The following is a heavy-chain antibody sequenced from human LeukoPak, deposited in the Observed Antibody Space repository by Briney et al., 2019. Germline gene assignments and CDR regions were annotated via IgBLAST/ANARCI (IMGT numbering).Heavy chain of an antibody. CDR3: ARERGPYCSGGSCHDY. J-gene: IGHJ4*02. CDR2: INHSGST. Sequence: NPSETLSLTCAVYGGSSSGYYWSWIRQPPGKGLEWIGEINHSGSTNYNPSLKSRVTISVDTSKNQFSLKLSSVTAADTAVYYCARERGPYCSGGSCHDYWGQGTLVTVSS. D-gene: IGHD2-15*01. CDR1: GGSSSGYY. V-gene: IGHV4-34*01.